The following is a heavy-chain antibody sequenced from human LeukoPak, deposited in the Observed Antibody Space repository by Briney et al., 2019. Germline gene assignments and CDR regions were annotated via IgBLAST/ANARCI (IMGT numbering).Heavy chain of an antibody. CDR2: IFNSGGT. J-gene: IGHJ4*02. D-gene: IGHD3-22*01. CDR1: GYTFTGYY. V-gene: IGHV1-2*02. Sequence: ASVKVSCKASGYTFTGYYMHWVRQAPGQGFEWMGWIFNSGGTNYAQKFQGRVTMTRDTSISTAYMELSRLRSDDTAVYYCARENPNYYDSSGYHYWGQGTLVTVSS. CDR3: ARENPNYYDSSGYHY.